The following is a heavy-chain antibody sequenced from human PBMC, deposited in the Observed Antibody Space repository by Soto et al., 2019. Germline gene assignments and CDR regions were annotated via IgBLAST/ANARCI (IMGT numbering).Heavy chain of an antibody. CDR2: SNPSDGST. J-gene: IGHJ4*02. Sequence: ASVKVSCKASGYSFTSYYMHWVRQAPGQGLEWKGISNPSDGSTSYAQKLQGRVTMTRDTSTSTVYMELSSLRSEDTAVYFCARPLIGTHTLAFDYWGQGTLVTVSS. D-gene: IGHD2-15*01. V-gene: IGHV1-46*01. CDR1: GYSFTSYY. CDR3: ARPLIGTHTLAFDY.